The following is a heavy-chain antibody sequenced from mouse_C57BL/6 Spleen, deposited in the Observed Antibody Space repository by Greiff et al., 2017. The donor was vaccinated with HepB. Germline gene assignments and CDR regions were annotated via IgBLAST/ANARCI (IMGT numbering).Heavy chain of an antibody. CDR3: ARGPNYYGSSYVEFDY. CDR1: GYTFTSYW. J-gene: IGHJ2*01. V-gene: IGHV1-53*01. Sequence: QVQLQQPGTELVKPGASVKLSCKASGYTFTSYWMHWVKQRPGQGLEWIGNINPSNGGTNYNEKFKSKATLTVDKSSSTAYMQLSSLTSEDSAVYYCARGPNYYGSSYVEFDYWGQGTTLTVSS. CDR2: INPSNGGT. D-gene: IGHD1-1*01.